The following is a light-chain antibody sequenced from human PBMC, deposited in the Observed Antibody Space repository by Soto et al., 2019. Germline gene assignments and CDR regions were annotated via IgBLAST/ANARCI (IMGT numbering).Light chain of an antibody. CDR3: HQYGSSPPVT. Sequence: EIVLTQSPGTLSLSPGERATLSCMASQSVSGTYLAWYQQKPGQAPRLLIYGASSRATGIPDRFSGSGSGTDFTLTISRLEPEDFAMYYCHQYGSSPPVTFGQGTRLEIK. V-gene: IGKV3-20*01. CDR1: QSVSGTY. CDR2: GAS. J-gene: IGKJ5*01.